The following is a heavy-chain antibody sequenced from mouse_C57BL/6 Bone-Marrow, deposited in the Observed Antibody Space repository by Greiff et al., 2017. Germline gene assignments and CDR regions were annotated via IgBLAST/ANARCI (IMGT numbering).Heavy chain of an antibody. D-gene: IGHD1-1*01. CDR2: ISSGGSYT. V-gene: IGHV5-6*01. CDR1: GFTFSSYG. CDR3: ARSKLRYAMDY. J-gene: IGHJ4*01. Sequence: EVQGVESGGDLVKPGGSLKLSCAASGFTFSSYGMSWVRQTPDKRLEWVATISSGGSYTYYPDSVKGRFTISRDNAKNTLYLQMSSLKSEDTAMYYCARSKLRYAMDYWGQGTSVTVSS.